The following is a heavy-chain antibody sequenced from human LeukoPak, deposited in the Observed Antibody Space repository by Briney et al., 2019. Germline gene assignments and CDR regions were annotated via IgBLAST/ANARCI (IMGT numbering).Heavy chain of an antibody. CDR1: GFTFSSYG. J-gene: IGHJ4*02. D-gene: IGHD6-13*01. V-gene: IGHV3-30*02. CDR2: IRYDGSNK. Sequence: GGSLRLSCAASGFTFSSYGMHWVRQAPGKGLEWVAFIRYDGSNKYYADSVKGRFTISRDNSKNTLYLQMNSLRAEDTAVYYCAKDLGIAAAGRYYFDYWGQGTLVTVSS. CDR3: AKDLGIAAAGRYYFDY.